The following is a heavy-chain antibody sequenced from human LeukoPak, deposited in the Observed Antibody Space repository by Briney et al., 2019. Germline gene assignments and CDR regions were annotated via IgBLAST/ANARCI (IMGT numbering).Heavy chain of an antibody. CDR2: IYPGDSDT. Sequence: GESLKISCKGSGYSFTSYWIGWVRQMPGKGLEWMGIIYPGDSDTRYSPSFQGQVTISADKSISTAYLQWSSLKASDTAMYYCARPTLEMATIDAFDIWGQGTMVTVSS. CDR3: ARPTLEMATIDAFDI. D-gene: IGHD5-24*01. J-gene: IGHJ3*02. V-gene: IGHV5-51*01. CDR1: GYSFTSYW.